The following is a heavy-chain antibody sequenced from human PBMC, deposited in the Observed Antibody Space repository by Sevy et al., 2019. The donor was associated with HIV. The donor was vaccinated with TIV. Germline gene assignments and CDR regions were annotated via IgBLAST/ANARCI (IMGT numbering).Heavy chain of an antibody. CDR1: GFTFSSYW. Sequence: GGSLRLSCAASGFTFSSYWMSWVRQAPGKGLEWVANIKQDGSEKYYVDSVKGRFTISRDKAKNSLYLQMNSLRAEDTAVYYCARVVAAAGTLWRYYGMDVWGQGTTVTVSS. J-gene: IGHJ6*02. V-gene: IGHV3-7*01. CDR2: IKQDGSEK. CDR3: ARVVAAAGTLWRYYGMDV. D-gene: IGHD6-13*01.